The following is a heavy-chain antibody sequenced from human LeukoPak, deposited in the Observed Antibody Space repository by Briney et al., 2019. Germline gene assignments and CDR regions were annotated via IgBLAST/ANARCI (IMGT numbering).Heavy chain of an antibody. D-gene: IGHD1-26*01. Sequence: GGSLRLSCAASGFTFSSYGMHWVRQAPGKGLEWVAVIWYGGSSKYYADSVKGRFTISRDNSKNTLYLQMNSLRAEDTAVYYCAKAFPVDHASIVGAFDIWGQGTMVTVSS. CDR2: IWYGGSSK. J-gene: IGHJ3*02. CDR3: AKAFPVDHASIVGAFDI. CDR1: GFTFSSYG. V-gene: IGHV3-30*02.